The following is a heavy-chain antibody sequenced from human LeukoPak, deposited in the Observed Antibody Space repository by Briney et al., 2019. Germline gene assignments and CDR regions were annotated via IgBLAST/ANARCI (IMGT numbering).Heavy chain of an antibody. Sequence: GGSLRLSCAASGFTFSSYSMNWVRQAPGKGLEWVSFISSSSSAIYYADSVKGRFTISRDNAKNSLYLKMNSLRAEDTAVYYCARDRGGSYSAIDYWGQGTLVTVSS. CDR2: ISSSSSAI. CDR3: ARDRGGSYSAIDY. J-gene: IGHJ4*02. CDR1: GFTFSSYS. D-gene: IGHD1-26*01. V-gene: IGHV3-48*04.